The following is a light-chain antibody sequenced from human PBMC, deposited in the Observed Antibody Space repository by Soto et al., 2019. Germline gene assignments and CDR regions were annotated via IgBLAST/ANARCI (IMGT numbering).Light chain of an antibody. CDR2: GAS. CDR1: QSVSNNY. CDR3: QQYGSSPTT. J-gene: IGKJ1*01. Sequence: EIVLTQSPGTLSLSLGERATLSCRASQSVSNNYLAWYQQKPGQAPRLLIYGASSGATGIPDRFSGSASGTDFTLTITRLEPEDFAVYYCQQYGSSPTTFGQGTKVEIK. V-gene: IGKV3-20*01.